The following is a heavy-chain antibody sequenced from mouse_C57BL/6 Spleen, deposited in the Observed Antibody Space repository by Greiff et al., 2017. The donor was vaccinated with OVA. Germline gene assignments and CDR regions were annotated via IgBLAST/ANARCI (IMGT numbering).Heavy chain of an antibody. CDR3: AGLRRSYAMDY. Sequence: EVMLVESGGGLVKPGGSLKLSCAASGFTFSDYGMHWVRQAPEKGLEWVAYISSGSSTIYYADTVKGRFTISRDNAKNTLFLQMTSLRSEDTAMYYCAGLRRSYAMDYWGQGTSVTVSS. CDR1: GFTFSDYG. CDR2: ISSGSSTI. V-gene: IGHV5-17*01. J-gene: IGHJ4*01. D-gene: IGHD2-4*01.